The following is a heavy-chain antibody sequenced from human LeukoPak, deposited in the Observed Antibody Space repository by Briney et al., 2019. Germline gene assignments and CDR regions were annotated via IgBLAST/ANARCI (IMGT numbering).Heavy chain of an antibody. J-gene: IGHJ4*02. CDR1: GASITTGGHY. V-gene: IGHV4-30-2*01. CDR2: IYHRGNT. CDR3: ARRVGKYPTYYFDA. D-gene: IGHD1-1*01. Sequence: MSSETLSLTCVLSGASITTGGHYWGWVRHHPEKGLEWIGYIYHRGNTNFNPSLKSRLSMTIDTSTNQFSLKLSSVTAADTAIYYCARRVGKYPTYYFDAWGQGTLVTVSS.